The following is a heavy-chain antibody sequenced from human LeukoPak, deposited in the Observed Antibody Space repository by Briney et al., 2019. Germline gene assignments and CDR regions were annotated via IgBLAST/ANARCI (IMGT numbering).Heavy chain of an antibody. Sequence: ASVKLSCKASGYTFNSYGFSWVRQARGQALEWMGWISTYNGNTNYAQKLQGRVTMTTDTSTPTAYMELGSLSSDDTAVYYCAHILTGYYMDYWGQGTLVTVSS. V-gene: IGHV1-18*01. CDR1: GYTFNSYG. D-gene: IGHD3-9*01. CDR3: AHILTGYYMDY. J-gene: IGHJ4*02. CDR2: ISTYNGNT.